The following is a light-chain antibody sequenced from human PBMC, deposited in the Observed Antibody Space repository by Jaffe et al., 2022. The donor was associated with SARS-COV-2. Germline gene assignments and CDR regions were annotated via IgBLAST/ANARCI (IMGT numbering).Light chain of an antibody. J-gene: IGLJ3*02. CDR3: CSYAGGYTLV. V-gene: IGLV2-11*01. Sequence: QSALTQPRSVSGSPGQSVTISCIGTSSDVGGYNYVSWYQQHPGKAPKLMIYDVSKRPSGVPDRFSGSKAGNTASLTISSLQAEDEADYYCCSYAGGYTLVFGGGTKLTVL. CDR2: DVS. CDR1: SSDVGGYNY.